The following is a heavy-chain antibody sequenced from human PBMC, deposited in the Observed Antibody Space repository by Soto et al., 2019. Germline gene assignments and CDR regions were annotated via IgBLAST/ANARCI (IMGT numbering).Heavy chain of an antibody. CDR3: AREYCSTIRWSCWFDP. CDR2: ISWNSGNI. D-gene: IGHD2-2*01. V-gene: IGHV3-9*01. Sequence: GGSLRLSCAASGFTFDDYAIHWVRQAPGKGLEWVSGISWNSGNIDYADSVKGRFTISRDNAKNSLYLQMNSLRAEDTALYYCAREYCSTIRWSCWFDPWGQGTLVTVSS. CDR1: GFTFDDYA. J-gene: IGHJ5*02.